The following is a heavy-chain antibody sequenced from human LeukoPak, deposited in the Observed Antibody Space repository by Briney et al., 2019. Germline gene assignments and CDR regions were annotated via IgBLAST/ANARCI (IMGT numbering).Heavy chain of an antibody. D-gene: IGHD3-22*01. CDR3: ARDSFSGDSSGPEAYFDY. V-gene: IGHV3-53*01. Sequence: GGSLRLSCAASGFTVSSNYMSWVRQAPGKGLEWVSVIYSGGSTYYADSVKGRFTISRDNSKNTLYLQMNSLRAEDTAVYYCARDSFSGDSSGPEAYFDYWGQGTLVTVSS. CDR1: GFTVSSNY. CDR2: IYSGGST. J-gene: IGHJ4*02.